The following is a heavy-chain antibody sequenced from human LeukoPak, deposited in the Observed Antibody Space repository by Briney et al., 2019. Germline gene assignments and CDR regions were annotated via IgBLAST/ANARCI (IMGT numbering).Heavy chain of an antibody. CDR3: ARAHHQITIFGVVIMDFDY. CDR2: ISAYNGNT. Sequence: GASVKVSCKASGYTFTSYGISWVRQAPGQGLGWMGWISAYNGNTNYAQKLQGRVTMTTDTSTSTAYMELRSLRSDDTAVYYCARAHHQITIFGVVIMDFDYWGQGTLVTVSS. D-gene: IGHD3-3*01. CDR1: GYTFTSYG. V-gene: IGHV1-18*01. J-gene: IGHJ4*02.